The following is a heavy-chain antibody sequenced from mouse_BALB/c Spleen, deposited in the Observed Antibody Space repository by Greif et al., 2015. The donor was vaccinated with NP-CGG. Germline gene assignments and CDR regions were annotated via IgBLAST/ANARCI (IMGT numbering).Heavy chain of an antibody. J-gene: IGHJ2*01. CDR2: INPSTGYT. V-gene: IGHV1-7*01. Sequence: QVQLQQSGAELAKPGASVKMSCKASGYTFTSYWMHWVKQRPGQGLEWIGCINPSTGYTEYNQKFKDKATLTADKSSSTAYMQLSSLTSEDSAVYYCARKGITVVDYFDYWGQGTTLTVSS. D-gene: IGHD1-1*01. CDR3: ARKGITVVDYFDY. CDR1: GYTFTSYW.